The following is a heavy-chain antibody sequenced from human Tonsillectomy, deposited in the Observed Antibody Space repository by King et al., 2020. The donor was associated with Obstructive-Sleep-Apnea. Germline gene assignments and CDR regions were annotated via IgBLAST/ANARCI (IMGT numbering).Heavy chain of an antibody. V-gene: IGHV3-9*01. Sequence: VQLVESGGGLVQPGRSLRLSCAASGFTFDDYAMHWVRQAPGKGLEWGSGICWNSVSIGYADAVKGRFTISIDNAKNSLYLQLNSLRAEDTALYYCAKAPTIAAAEVFDYWGQGTLVTVSS. J-gene: IGHJ4*02. D-gene: IGHD6-13*01. CDR2: ICWNSVSI. CDR1: GFTFDDYA. CDR3: AKAPTIAAAEVFDY.